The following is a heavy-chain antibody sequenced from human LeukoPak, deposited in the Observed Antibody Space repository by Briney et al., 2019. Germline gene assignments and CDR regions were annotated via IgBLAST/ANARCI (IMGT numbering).Heavy chain of an antibody. CDR2: ILDMGTK. J-gene: IGHJ3*02. Sequence: SESLSLTCTVSGGSIRSYYWSWIRQPPGKGLEWIGYILDMGTKNYHPALKSRVTISVDKSNDQFSLRLTSVTAADTAVYYCARDPPLSAFDIWGQGTMVTVSS. V-gene: IGHV4-59*12. CDR3: ARDPPLSAFDI. CDR1: GGSIRSYY. D-gene: IGHD2/OR15-2a*01.